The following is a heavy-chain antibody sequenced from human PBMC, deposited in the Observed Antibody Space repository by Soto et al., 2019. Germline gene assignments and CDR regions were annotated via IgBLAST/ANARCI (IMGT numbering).Heavy chain of an antibody. CDR1: GGSFDTYY. CDR2: SNHRGSN. CDR3: ARGGSSDWQVAPDM. Sequence: PSETLSLTCVVSGGSFDTYYWNWIRQCPGKGLEWIGESNHRGSNNYSPSLKSRVTISLDTSKNQFSLKLTSVTAADTAVYYCARGGSSDWQVAPDMWGQRTRVTVS. V-gene: IGHV4-34*01. D-gene: IGHD6-19*01. J-gene: IGHJ3*02.